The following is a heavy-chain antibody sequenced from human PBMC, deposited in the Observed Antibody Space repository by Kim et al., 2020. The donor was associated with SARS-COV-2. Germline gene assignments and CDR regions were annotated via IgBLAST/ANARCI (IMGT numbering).Heavy chain of an antibody. J-gene: IGHJ3*02. V-gene: IGHV3-74*01. CDR2: INTDGRTT. CDR3: ARIRHSDDDI. CDR1: GFTFSDYW. D-gene: IGHD5-18*01. Sequence: GGSLRLSCAVSGFTFSDYWMHWVRQVPGKGLVWVSRINTDGRTTTYADYVKGRFTISRDNAMNTVYLQMNSLRADDTAVYYCARIRHSDDDIWGQGTKVTVSS.